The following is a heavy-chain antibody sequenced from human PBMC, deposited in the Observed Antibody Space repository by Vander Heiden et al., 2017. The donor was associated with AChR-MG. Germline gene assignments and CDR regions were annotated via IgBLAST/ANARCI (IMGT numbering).Heavy chain of an antibody. V-gene: IGHV3-21*01. J-gene: IGHJ5*02. CDR1: GFTFSSTS. D-gene: IGHD6-19*01. CDR3: ARDLAAVGTRFDP. Sequence: EVQLVESGGGLVKPGGSLRLSCAASGFTFSSTSMNWVRQAPGKGLEWVSYISSSSSYISYADSVKGRFTVSRDNAKNSLYLQMNSLRAEDTAVYYCARDLAAVGTRFDPWGQGTLVTVSS. CDR2: ISSSSSYI.